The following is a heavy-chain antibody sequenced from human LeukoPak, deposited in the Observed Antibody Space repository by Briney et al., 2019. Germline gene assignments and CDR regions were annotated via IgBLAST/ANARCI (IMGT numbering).Heavy chain of an antibody. J-gene: IGHJ4*02. CDR3: TTATSPYYYDSSGYYY. V-gene: IGHV3-15*01. Sequence: GGSLRLSCAASGFTFSNAWMSWVRQAPGKGLEWVGRIKSKTDGGTTDYAAPVKGRFTISRDDSKNTLYLQMNSLKTEDTAVYYCTTATSPYYYDSSGYYYWGQGTLVTVSS. CDR1: GFTFSNAW. D-gene: IGHD3-22*01. CDR2: IKSKTDGGTT.